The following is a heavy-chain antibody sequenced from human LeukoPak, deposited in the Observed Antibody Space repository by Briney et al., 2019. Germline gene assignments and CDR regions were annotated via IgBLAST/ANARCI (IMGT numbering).Heavy chain of an antibody. D-gene: IGHD3-10*01. CDR1: GGSFSGYY. J-gene: IGHJ4*02. V-gene: IGHV4-34*01. CDR3: ARGIRYYGSGIDY. Sequence: SETLSLTCAVYGGSFSGYYWSWIRQPPGKGLEWIGEINHSGSTNYNPSLKSRVTISVDTSKNQFSLKLSSVTAADTAVYYCARGIRYYGSGIDYWGQGTLVTVSS. CDR2: INHSGST.